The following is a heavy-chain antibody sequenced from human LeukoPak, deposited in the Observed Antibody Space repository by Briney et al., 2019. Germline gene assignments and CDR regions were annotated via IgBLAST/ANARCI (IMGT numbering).Heavy chain of an antibody. V-gene: IGHV4-59*01. D-gene: IGHD3-22*01. CDR1: GCSISSYY. CDR2: IYYSGST. CDR3: ARVAYYYDSSGYYPAYYYYYMDV. J-gene: IGHJ6*03. Sequence: PSETLSLTCTVSGCSISSYYWSWIRQPPGKGLEWIGYIYYSGSTNYNPSLKSRVTISVDTSKNQFSLKLSSVTAADTAVYYCARVAYYYDSSGYYPAYYYYYMDVWGKGTTVTISS.